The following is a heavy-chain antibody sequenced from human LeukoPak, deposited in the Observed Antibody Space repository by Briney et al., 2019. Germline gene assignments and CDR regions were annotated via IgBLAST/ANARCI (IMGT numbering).Heavy chain of an antibody. CDR1: GYTFIGYY. Sequence: ASVEVSCKASGYTFIGYYMHWVRQAPGQGLEWMGWINPHSGGTNSEQNFQGRVTMSRDTSISTVYMELSRLRSDDTALYYCAREGVIGDGYNFFDYWGQGTLVTVSS. V-gene: IGHV1-2*02. CDR3: AREGVIGDGYNFFDY. CDR2: INPHSGGT. J-gene: IGHJ4*02. D-gene: IGHD5-24*01.